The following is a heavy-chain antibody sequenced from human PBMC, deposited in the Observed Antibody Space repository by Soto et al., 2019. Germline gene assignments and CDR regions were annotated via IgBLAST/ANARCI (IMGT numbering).Heavy chain of an antibody. CDR2: IYDTGISGYTPST. Sequence: SETLSLTCTVSGGSITSSYCSWIRRPPGKGLEWIAYIYDTGISGYTPSTSYNPSLNSRVTMSVDTSKSQFSLKLTSVTAADTAVYYCARGEDAFFYYGLDVWRQGITVTVSS. CDR3: ARGEDAFFYYGLDV. J-gene: IGHJ6*02. V-gene: IGHV4-59*01. CDR1: GGSITSSY.